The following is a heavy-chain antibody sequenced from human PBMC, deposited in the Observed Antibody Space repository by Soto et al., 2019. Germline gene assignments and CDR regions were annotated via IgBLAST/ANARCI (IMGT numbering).Heavy chain of an antibody. CDR2: IYWDDDK. CDR1: GFSLSTSGVG. CDR3: AHRVPSWYDFWSGHFDY. J-gene: IGHJ4*02. Sequence: SGPTLVNPTQTLTLTCTFSGFSLSTSGVGVGWIRQPPGKALEWLALIYWDDDKRYSPSLKSRLTITKDTSKNQVVLTMTNMDPVDTATYYCAHRVPSWYDFWSGHFDYWGQGTLVTVSS. D-gene: IGHD3-3*01. V-gene: IGHV2-5*02.